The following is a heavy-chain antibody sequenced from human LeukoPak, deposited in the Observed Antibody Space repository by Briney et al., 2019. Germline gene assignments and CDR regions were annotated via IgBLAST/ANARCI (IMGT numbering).Heavy chain of an antibody. V-gene: IGHV3-23*01. CDR2: ISGSGGST. D-gene: IGHD6-19*01. J-gene: IGHJ4*02. CDR1: GFTFSCYG. CDR3: ARGGKAMADPDY. Sequence: GGSLRLSCAASGFTFSCYGMSWVRQAPGKGLEWVSAISGSGGSTYYADSVKGRFTISRDNAKNSLYLQMNSLRGEDTAVYYCARGGKAMADPDYWGQGTLVTVSS.